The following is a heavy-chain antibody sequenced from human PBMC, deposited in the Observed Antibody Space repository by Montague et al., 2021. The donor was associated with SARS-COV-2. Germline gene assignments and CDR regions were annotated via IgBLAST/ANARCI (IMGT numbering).Heavy chain of an antibody. J-gene: IGHJ6*03. CDR1: GGSISSYY. V-gene: IGHV4-59*01. D-gene: IGHD3-9*01. Sequence: SETLSLTCTVSGGSISSYYWSWIRQPPGKGLECIGYIYYSGSTNYNPSLKSRVTISVDTSKNQFSLKLSSVTAADTAVYYCARDSRTDFDWLFPDSGSSCYYMDVWGKGTTVTGSS. CDR3: ARDSRTDFDWLFPDSGSSCYYMDV. CDR2: IYYSGST.